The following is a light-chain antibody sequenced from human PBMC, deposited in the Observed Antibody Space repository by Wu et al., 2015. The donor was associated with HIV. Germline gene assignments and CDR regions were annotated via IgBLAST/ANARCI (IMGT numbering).Light chain of an antibody. CDR1: QAINMF. J-gene: IGKJ2*01. CDR3: QQSFTVPT. Sequence: IQMTQSPTSLPASIGDRVTITCRASQAINMFLNWYQQKPGKAPILLIYDASNLESGVPSRFSASGSGTDFTLSISNVQPEDSATYYCQQSFTVPTFGRGTKLEI. V-gene: IGKV1-39*01. CDR2: DAS.